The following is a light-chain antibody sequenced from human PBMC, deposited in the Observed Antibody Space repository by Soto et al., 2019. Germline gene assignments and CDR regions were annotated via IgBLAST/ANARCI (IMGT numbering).Light chain of an antibody. J-gene: IGKJ1*01. CDR2: KAS. V-gene: IGKV1-5*03. CDR3: QKYNQYWT. Sequence: DIQMTQSPSTLSASVGDRVTITCRASQSISYWLAWYQQKPGKAPNLLIYKASSLESGFPSRFSGSGSGTVFIITISSLQPDDFATYYCQKYNQYWTFGQGTKVGIK. CDR1: QSISYW.